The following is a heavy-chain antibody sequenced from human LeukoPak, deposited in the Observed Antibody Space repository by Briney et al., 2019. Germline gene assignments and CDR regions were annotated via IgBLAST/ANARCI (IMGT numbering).Heavy chain of an antibody. D-gene: IGHD3-10*01. CDR2: IYYSGST. CDR3: ARQGLPPWFGEFNWFDP. CDR1: GGSISSSSYY. J-gene: IGHJ5*02. V-gene: IGHV4-39*01. Sequence: PSETLSLTCTVSGGSISSSSYYWGWIRQPPGKGLEWIGSIYYSGSTYYNPSLKSRVTISVDTSKNQFSLKLSSVTAADTAVYYCARQGLPPWFGEFNWFDPWGQGTLVTVSS.